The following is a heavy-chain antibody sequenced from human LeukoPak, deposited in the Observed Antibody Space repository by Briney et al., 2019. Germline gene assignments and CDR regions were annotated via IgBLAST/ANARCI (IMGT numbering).Heavy chain of an antibody. V-gene: IGHV4-4*09. J-gene: IGHJ6*03. CDR2: IFTSGST. Sequence: PSETLSLTCTVSGGSISSYNWGWIRQPPGKGLEWIGNIFTSGSTNYNPNYNPSVKRRVTISVDTSKNQLSLKLSSVTAADTAVYYCASLSIGPRPYYYYYMDVWGKGTTVTVSS. D-gene: IGHD2-21*01. CDR1: GGSISSYN. CDR3: ASLSIGPRPYYYYYMDV.